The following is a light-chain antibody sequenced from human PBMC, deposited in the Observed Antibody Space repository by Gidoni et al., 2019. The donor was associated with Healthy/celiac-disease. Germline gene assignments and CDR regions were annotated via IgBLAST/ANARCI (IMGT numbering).Light chain of an antibody. CDR3: QQYNNWPLT. CDR1: QSVSSN. Sequence: EIVMTQSPATLSVSPGERATPSCRASQSVSSNLAWNQQKPGQAPRLLIYGASTRATGIPARFSGSGSGTEFTLTISSLQSEDFAVYYCQQYNNWPLTFGGGTKVEIK. J-gene: IGKJ4*01. V-gene: IGKV3-15*01. CDR2: GAS.